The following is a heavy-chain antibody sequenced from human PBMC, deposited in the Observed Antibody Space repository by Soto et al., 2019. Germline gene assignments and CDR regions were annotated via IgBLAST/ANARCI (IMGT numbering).Heavy chain of an antibody. V-gene: IGHV4-31*03. CDR3: ARERTLYGMDV. J-gene: IGHJ6*02. CDR2: IYYSGST. Sequence: PSETLSLTCTVSGGSISRGGYYWSWIRQHPGKGLEWIGYIYYSGSTYYNSSLKSRVTISVDTSKNQFSLKLSSVTAADTAVYYCARERTLYGMDVWGQGTTVTVSS. CDR1: GGSISRGGYY.